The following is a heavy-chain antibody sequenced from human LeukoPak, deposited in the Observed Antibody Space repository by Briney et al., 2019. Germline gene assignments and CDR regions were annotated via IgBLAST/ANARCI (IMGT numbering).Heavy chain of an antibody. Sequence: SETLSLTCTVSGGSISSYYWSWIRQPPGKGLEWIGYIYYSGSTNYNPSLKSRVTISVDTSKNQFSLKLSSVTAADTAVYYCARDHGGNSYYFDYWGQGTLVTVSS. CDR2: IYYSGST. D-gene: IGHD4-23*01. V-gene: IGHV4-59*01. CDR1: GGSISSYY. CDR3: ARDHGGNSYYFDY. J-gene: IGHJ4*02.